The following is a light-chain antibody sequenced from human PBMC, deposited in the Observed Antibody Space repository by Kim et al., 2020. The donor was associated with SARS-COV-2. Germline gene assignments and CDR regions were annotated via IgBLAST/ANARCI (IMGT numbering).Light chain of an antibody. CDR3: QQYYSYPIT. Sequence: ASTGDRVTITCRASQGISSYLAWYQQKPWKAPKLLIYAASTLQSGVPSRFSGSGSGTDFTLTIICLQSEDFATYYCQQYYSYPITFGQGTRLEIK. V-gene: IGKV1-8*01. CDR1: QGISSY. CDR2: AAS. J-gene: IGKJ5*01.